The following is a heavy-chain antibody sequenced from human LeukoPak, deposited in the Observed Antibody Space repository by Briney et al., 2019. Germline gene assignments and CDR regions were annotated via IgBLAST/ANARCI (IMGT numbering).Heavy chain of an antibody. D-gene: IGHD3-3*01. CDR2: IAYDGSNE. J-gene: IGHJ4*02. CDR3: ARPSGSVTIFGVVDYFDY. V-gene: IGHV3-30*03. CDR1: GFTFNNYG. Sequence: PGRSLRLSCVVSGFTFNNYGMHWVRQAPGKGLDWVASIAYDGSNENYAESVKGRFTISRDNSKNTLYLQLNSLRAEDTAVYYCARPSGSVTIFGVVDYFDYWGQGSLVTVSS.